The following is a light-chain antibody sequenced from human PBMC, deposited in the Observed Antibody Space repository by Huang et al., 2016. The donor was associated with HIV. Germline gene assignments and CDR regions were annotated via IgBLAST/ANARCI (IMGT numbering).Light chain of an antibody. CDR3: QQYNDWPPYT. CDR1: QSITTN. CDR2: GAC. V-gene: IGKV3-15*01. Sequence: EIVMTQSPATLSVSPGERATLSCRASQSITTNLAWYQQNPGQAPRRLIYGACNRACGIPTRFSGSGSGKECTLTFSSLQSEDFALYYCQQYNDWPPYTFGQGTKLEIK. J-gene: IGKJ2*01.